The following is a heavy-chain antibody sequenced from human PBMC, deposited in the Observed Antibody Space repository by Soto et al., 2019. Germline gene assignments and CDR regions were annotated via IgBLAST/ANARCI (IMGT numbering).Heavy chain of an antibody. CDR2: IKRKSDGETT. V-gene: IGHV3-15*01. D-gene: IGHD1-26*01. CDR1: GFTFSNSY. J-gene: IGHJ3*02. CDR3: GNGSAFDI. Sequence: EVQLVESGGGLVKPGGSLRLSCAASGFTFSNSYMIWVRQTPGKGLEWVGLIKRKSDGETTDYAVPVKGRFNISRDDAKSTVYLQMHSLKTEETAMYYCGNGSAFDIWGPGTMVTVSS.